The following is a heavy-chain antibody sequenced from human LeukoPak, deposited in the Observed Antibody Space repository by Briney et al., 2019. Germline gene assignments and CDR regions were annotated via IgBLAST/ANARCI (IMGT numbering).Heavy chain of an antibody. CDR1: GGSISGYY. D-gene: IGHD3-10*01. J-gene: IGHJ5*02. Sequence: PSETLSLTCTVSGGSISGYYWSRIRQPPGKGLEWIGCLHNSGSTNYNPSLKSRVTISVDTSKNQFSLKLSSVTAADTAVYYCARDGSGSYLNWFDPWGQGTLVTVSS. V-gene: IGHV4-59*01. CDR2: LHNSGST. CDR3: ARDGSGSYLNWFDP.